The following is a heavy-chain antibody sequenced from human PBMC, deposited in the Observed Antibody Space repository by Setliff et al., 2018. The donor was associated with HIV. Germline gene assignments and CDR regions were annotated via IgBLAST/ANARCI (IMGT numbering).Heavy chain of an antibody. CDR1: GVSLSSESYY. J-gene: IGHJ6*02. CDR3: ARRGESTGSWFSSWYSYDMDV. CDR2: MYYNGKI. D-gene: IGHD2-15*01. V-gene: IGHV4-39*01. Sequence: SETLSLTCTVSGVSLSSESYYWGWVRQPPGKALEWVGSMYYNGKIFYNPSLRSRVTISVDSSKNELSLRLQSVTAADTAVYYCARRGESTGSWFSSWYSYDMDVWGQGTTVTVSS.